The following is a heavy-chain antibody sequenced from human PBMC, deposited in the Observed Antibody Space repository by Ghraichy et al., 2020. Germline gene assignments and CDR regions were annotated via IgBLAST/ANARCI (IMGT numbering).Heavy chain of an antibody. CDR3: AKDSRRSTVVSDYYGMDV. D-gene: IGHD4-23*01. Sequence: GGSLRLSCAASGFTFDDYAMHWVRQAPGKGLEWVSGISWNSGSIGYADSVKGRFTISRDNAKNSLYLQMNSLRAEDTALYYCAKDSRRSTVVSDYYGMDVWGQGTTVTVSS. J-gene: IGHJ6*02. V-gene: IGHV3-9*01. CDR2: ISWNSGSI. CDR1: GFTFDDYA.